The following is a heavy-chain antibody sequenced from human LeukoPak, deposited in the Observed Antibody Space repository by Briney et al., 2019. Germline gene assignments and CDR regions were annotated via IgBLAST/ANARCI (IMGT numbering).Heavy chain of an antibody. CDR2: IIPIFGTA. D-gene: IGHD3-10*01. V-gene: IGHV1-69*05. CDR1: GGTFSSYA. J-gene: IGHJ4*02. CDR3: ARADLLWLGDDY. Sequence: SVKVSCKASGGTFSSYAISWVRQAPGQGLEWMGGIIPIFGTANYAQKFQGRVTMTRDMSTSTVYMELSSLRFEDTAVYYCARADLLWLGDDYWGQGTLVTVSS.